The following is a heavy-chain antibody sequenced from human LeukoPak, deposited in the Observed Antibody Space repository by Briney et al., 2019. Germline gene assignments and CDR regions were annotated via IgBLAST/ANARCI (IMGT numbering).Heavy chain of an antibody. Sequence: SVKVSCKASGGTFSSYAISWVRQAPGQGLEWMGGIIPIFGTANYAQKFQGRVTITADESTSTAYMELSSLRSEDTAVYYCARSPFIVVVPAAYFDYWAREPWSPSPQ. V-gene: IGHV1-69*13. J-gene: IGHJ4*02. CDR2: IIPIFGTA. D-gene: IGHD2-2*01. CDR3: ARSPFIVVVPAAYFDY. CDR1: GGTFSSYA.